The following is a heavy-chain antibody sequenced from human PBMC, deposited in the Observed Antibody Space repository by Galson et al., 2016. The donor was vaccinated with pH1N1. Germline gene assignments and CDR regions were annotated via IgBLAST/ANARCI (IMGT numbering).Heavy chain of an antibody. V-gene: IGHV4-30-4*08. J-gene: IGHJ3*02. CDR3: ARSFIYYNLLTGSYWSAVDI. D-gene: IGHD3/OR15-3a*01. CDR1: GGYIRSGDYY. Sequence: TLSLTCTVSGGYIRSGDYYWNWIRQSPGKGLEWIGYISYSGRTWDNPSLKSRLTISPDASKNQLSLNLRSVTAADTAVYYCARSFIYYNLLTGSYWSAVDIWGQGTMVTVSS. CDR2: ISYSGRT.